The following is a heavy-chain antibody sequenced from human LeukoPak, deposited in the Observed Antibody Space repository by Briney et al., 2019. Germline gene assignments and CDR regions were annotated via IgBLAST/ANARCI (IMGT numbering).Heavy chain of an antibody. J-gene: IGHJ4*02. CDR3: ASENDDFWSGYSDY. CDR1: GFTFSSYA. CDR2: ISGSGGST. V-gene: IGHV3-23*01. D-gene: IGHD3-3*01. Sequence: PGGSLRLSCAASGFTFSSYAMSWVRQAPGKGLEWVSAISGSGGSTYYANSVKGRFTISRDNSKNTLYLQMNSLRAEDTAVYYCASENDDFWSGYSDYWGQGTLVTVSS.